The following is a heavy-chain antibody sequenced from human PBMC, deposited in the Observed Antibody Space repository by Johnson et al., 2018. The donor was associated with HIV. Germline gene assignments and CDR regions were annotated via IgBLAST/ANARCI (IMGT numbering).Heavy chain of an antibody. CDR3: ARDSTPWGGDYVDYAFDI. Sequence: VQLVESGGGLVQPGGSLRLSCVTSEFIFSSYWMSWVRQAPGKGLECVSYISSSGSTMSYADSVKGRFTISRDNAKNSLYLQMNSLRAEDTALYYCARDSTPWGGDYVDYAFDIWGQGTMVTVSS. V-gene: IGHV3-48*03. J-gene: IGHJ3*02. CDR2: ISSSGSTM. CDR1: EFIFSSYW. D-gene: IGHD4-17*01.